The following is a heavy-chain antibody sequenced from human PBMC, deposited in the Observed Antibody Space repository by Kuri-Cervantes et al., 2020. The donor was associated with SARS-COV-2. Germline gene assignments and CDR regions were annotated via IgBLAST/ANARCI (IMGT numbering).Heavy chain of an antibody. D-gene: IGHD2-21*02. V-gene: IGHV4-61*02. CDR2: IYTTGSS. CDR1: GASISSGAFY. CDR3: ATSESTALRQYFQS. Sequence: SETLSLNCTVSGASISSGAFYWNWIRQPAGKGLEWIGRIYTTGSSSSNPALKSRLTISVDTSKNQFSLRLTSVTAADTALYYCATSESTALRQYFQSWGQGTLVTVSS. J-gene: IGHJ1*01.